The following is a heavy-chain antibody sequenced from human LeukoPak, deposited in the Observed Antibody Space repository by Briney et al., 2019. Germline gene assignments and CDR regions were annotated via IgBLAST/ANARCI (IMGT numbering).Heavy chain of an antibody. CDR3: ARTTRVTPDGRAEYFED. CDR1: GVSINTYY. Sequence: SEILSLTCSVSGVSINTYYWSWLRQPPGKGLEWVGYKSGAGRDLYNPSLKSRVTISVDASENQFSLSLRSVTAADTAMYYCARTTRVTPDGRAEYFEDWGQGTLVIVSS. V-gene: IGHV4-59*03. J-gene: IGHJ1*01. CDR2: KSGAGRD. D-gene: IGHD4-11*01.